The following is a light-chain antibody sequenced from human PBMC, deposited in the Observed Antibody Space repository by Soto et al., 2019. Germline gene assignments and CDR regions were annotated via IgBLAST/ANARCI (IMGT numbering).Light chain of an antibody. CDR2: DAS. J-gene: IGKJ5*01. Sequence: EIVLTQSPVTLSLSPGERAKLSCRASQSVSSYLAWYQQKPGQAPRLLIYDASNRATGIPARFSGGGSGTDFTLTIDNLEPEDFAIYYCQQRSNWPPISCGHGTRLEIK. CDR3: QQRSNWPPIS. CDR1: QSVSSY. V-gene: IGKV3-11*01.